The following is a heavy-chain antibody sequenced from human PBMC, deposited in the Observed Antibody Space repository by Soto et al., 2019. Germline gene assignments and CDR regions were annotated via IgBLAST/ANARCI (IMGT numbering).Heavy chain of an antibody. V-gene: IGHV1-3*01. CDR2: INAGNGNT. Sequence: ASVKVSCKASGYTFTSYAIHWVRQAPGQRLEWMGWINAGNGNTKYSQKFQGRVTITRDTSASTAYMELSSLRSEDTAVYYCARGDISGWYFDYWGQGTPVTVSS. CDR3: ARGDISGWYFDY. D-gene: IGHD6-19*01. CDR1: GYTFTSYA. J-gene: IGHJ4*02.